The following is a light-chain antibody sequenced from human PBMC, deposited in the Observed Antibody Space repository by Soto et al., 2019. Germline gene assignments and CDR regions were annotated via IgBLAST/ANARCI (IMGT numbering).Light chain of an antibody. CDR1: SSDVGGYNY. CDR3: SSYTSSSIDYV. CDR2: EVS. V-gene: IGLV2-14*01. Sequence: QSALTQPASVSGSPGQSITISCTGTSSDVGGYNYVSWYQQHPGKAPKLMIYEVSNRPSGVSHRFSGSKSGNTASLTISGLQAEDEAYYYCSSYTSSSIDYVFGTGTKLTVL. J-gene: IGLJ1*01.